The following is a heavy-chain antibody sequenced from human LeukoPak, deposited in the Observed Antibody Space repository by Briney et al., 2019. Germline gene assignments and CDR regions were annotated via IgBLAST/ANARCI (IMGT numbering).Heavy chain of an antibody. CDR1: GGSISSSIYY. Sequence: SETLSLTCTVSGGSISSSIYYWGWIRQPPGKGLEWIGSIYYSGSTYYNPSLKSRVTISVDTSKNQFSLKLSSVTAADTAVYCCATLWFGGIGGGVWGQGTTVTVSS. D-gene: IGHD3-10*01. J-gene: IGHJ6*02. CDR2: IYYSGST. V-gene: IGHV4-39*01. CDR3: ATLWFGGIGGGV.